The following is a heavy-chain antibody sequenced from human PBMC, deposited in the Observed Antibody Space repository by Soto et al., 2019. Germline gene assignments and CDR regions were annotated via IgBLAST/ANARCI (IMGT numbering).Heavy chain of an antibody. CDR3: ARVEYCRGGSCYPKFDY. J-gene: IGHJ4*02. CDR2: IYYSGST. Sequence: PSETLSLTCTVSGGSISSYYWSWIRQPPGKGLEWIGYIYYSGSTDYNPSLKSRVTISVDTSKNQFSLKLSSVTDADTAVYYCARVEYCRGGSCYPKFDYWGQGTLVNVSS. D-gene: IGHD2-15*01. V-gene: IGHV4-59*01. CDR1: GGSISSYY.